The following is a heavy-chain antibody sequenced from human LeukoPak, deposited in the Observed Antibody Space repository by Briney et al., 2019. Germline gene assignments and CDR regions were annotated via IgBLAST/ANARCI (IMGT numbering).Heavy chain of an antibody. D-gene: IGHD3-16*02. J-gene: IGHJ6*03. CDR3: ARDGGLSYYYYMDV. CDR2: ISSSSSYI. CDR1: GFTFSSYS. V-gene: IGHV3-21*01. Sequence: GGSLRLSCAASGFTFSSYSMNWVRQAPGKGLEWVSSISSSSSYIYYADSVKGRFTISRDNAKNSLYLQMSSLRAEDTAVYYCARDGGLSYYYYMDVWGKGTTVTVSS.